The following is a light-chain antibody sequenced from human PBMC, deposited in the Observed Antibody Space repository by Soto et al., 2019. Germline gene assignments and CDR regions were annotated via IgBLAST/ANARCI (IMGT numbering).Light chain of an antibody. CDR2: GAS. J-gene: IGKJ1*01. V-gene: IGKV3-20*01. CDR3: QQYDDSET. Sequence: ESVLTQSPDTLSLSPGERATLSCRASQSVSSDYLAWYQQKPGQAPRLLIYGASNRATDVPDRFSGSGFGTDFTLTISRLEPEDFAVYYCQQYDDSETFGQGTKVDIK. CDR1: QSVSSDY.